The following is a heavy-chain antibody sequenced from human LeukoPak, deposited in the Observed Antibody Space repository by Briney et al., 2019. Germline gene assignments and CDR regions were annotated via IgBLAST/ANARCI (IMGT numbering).Heavy chain of an antibody. J-gene: IGHJ6*03. Sequence: ASAKVSCKASGYTFTGYYMHWVRQAPGQGLEWMGWINPNNGDTHYAQKFQGTVTMTRDTSISTAYMELSSLRSDDTAVYYCARGVAGVYFYYYMDVWGKGTTVTVSS. CDR1: GYTFTGYY. V-gene: IGHV1-2*02. CDR3: ARGVAGVYFYYYMDV. CDR2: INPNNGDT. D-gene: IGHD1-14*01.